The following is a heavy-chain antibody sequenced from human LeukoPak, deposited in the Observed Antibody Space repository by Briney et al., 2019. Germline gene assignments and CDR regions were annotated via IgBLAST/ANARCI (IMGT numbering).Heavy chain of an antibody. CDR3: ARGKRGYDLGDYYYYMDV. V-gene: IGHV1-8*01. CDR2: MNPNSGNT. Sequence: ASVKVSCKASGYTFTSYDINWVRQATGQGLERMGWMNPNSGNTGYAQKFQGRVTMTRNTSISTAYMELSSLRSEDTAVYYCARGKRGYDLGDYYYYMDVWGKGTTVTVSS. CDR1: GYTFTSYD. J-gene: IGHJ6*03. D-gene: IGHD5-12*01.